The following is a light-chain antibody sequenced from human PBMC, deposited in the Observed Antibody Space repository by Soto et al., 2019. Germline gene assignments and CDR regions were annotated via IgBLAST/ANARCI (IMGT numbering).Light chain of an antibody. CDR2: DGS. V-gene: IGKV1-5*01. CDR1: QSISSW. Sequence: DIQMTQSPSTLSASVGDRVTITCRASQSISSWLAWYQQKPGKAPNLLIYDGSSLESGVPSRFSGSGSGTEFTLTISSLQPDDFATYYCQQYNSYSWTFGQGTKVEIK. J-gene: IGKJ1*01. CDR3: QQYNSYSWT.